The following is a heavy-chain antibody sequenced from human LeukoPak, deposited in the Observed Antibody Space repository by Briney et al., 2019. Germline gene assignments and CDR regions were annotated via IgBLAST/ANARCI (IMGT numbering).Heavy chain of an antibody. J-gene: IGHJ4*02. D-gene: IGHD3-22*01. V-gene: IGHV3-23*01. CDR2: ITGSGTGT. CDR1: GFTFSSYA. CDR3: AKDRPNYYDSSGHYYRRDGDY. Sequence: GGSLRLSCAASGFTFSSYAMSWVRQAPGKGLEWVSSITGSGTGTYYADSVKGRFTISRDNSENTLYRRMNSLRGGDTAVYYCAKDRPNYYDSSGHYYRRDGDYWGQGTLVTVSS.